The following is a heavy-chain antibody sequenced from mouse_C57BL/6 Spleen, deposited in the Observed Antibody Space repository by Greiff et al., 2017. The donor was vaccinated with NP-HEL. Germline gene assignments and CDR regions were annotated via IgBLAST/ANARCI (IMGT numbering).Heavy chain of an antibody. V-gene: IGHV1-80*01. J-gene: IGHJ2*01. CDR1: GYAFSSYW. CDR2: IYPGDGDT. CDR3: ARRGDYDYDGYYFDY. D-gene: IGHD2-4*01. Sequence: QVRLQQSGAELVKPGASVKISCKASGYAFSSYWMNWVKQRPGKGLEWIAKIYPGDGDTKYIGKFKGKATLTADKSSSTAYMQLSSLTSEDSAVYFCARRGDYDYDGYYFDYWGQGTTLTVSS.